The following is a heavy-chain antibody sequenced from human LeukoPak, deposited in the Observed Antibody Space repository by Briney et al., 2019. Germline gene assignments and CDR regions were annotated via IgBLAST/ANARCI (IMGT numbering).Heavy chain of an antibody. Sequence: RGSLRLSCAASGFTFSNYWMDWVRQAPGKGLEWVASMKEDGSDKYYVDSVKGRFTISRDNAKNSLYLQMNSLRAEDTAVYYCARNRGYVTYDYWGQGTLVTVSS. CDR2: MKEDGSDK. CDR3: ARNRGYVTYDY. CDR1: GFTFSNYW. D-gene: IGHD3-10*02. V-gene: IGHV3-7*05. J-gene: IGHJ4*02.